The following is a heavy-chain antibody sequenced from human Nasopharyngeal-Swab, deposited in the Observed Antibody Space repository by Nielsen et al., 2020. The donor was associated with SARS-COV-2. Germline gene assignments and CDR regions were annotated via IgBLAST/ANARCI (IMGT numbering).Heavy chain of an antibody. J-gene: IGHJ6*03. CDR2: MNPNSGNT. CDR3: ARGPYYYDSSGYRAYYYYMDV. Sequence: ARQAPGRGGEGLGWMNPNSGNTGYAQKFQGRVTMTRNTSISTAYMELSSLRSEDTAVYYCARGPYYYDSSGYRAYYYYMDVWGKGTTVTVSS. D-gene: IGHD3-22*01. V-gene: IGHV1-8*01.